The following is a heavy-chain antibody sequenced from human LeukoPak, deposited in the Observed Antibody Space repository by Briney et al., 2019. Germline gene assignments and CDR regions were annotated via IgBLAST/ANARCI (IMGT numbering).Heavy chain of an antibody. D-gene: IGHD3-22*01. J-gene: IGHJ4*02. Sequence: SETLSLTCSVSGGSIRNYYWTWIRQPPGKGLEWIGHVSSSGSTKYNPSLKSRVTISIDTSKKHFSLKLSSVTAADTAVYYCASRAYYDSGGLDYWGQGILVTVSS. CDR2: VSSSGST. CDR3: ASRAYYDSGGLDY. V-gene: IGHV4-4*08. CDR1: GGSIRNYY.